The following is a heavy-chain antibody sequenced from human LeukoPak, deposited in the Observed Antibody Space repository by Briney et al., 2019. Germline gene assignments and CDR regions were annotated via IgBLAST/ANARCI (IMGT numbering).Heavy chain of an antibody. CDR3: AREGGFYRPLDY. Sequence: KTSETLSLTCDASGVSVTTTNWWTWVRQPPGKVLEWIGEVHLDGRTNYNPSLKSRLIMSVDLPENHISLKLTSVTAADTAVYYCAREGGFYRPLDYSGQGTLVTVSS. D-gene: IGHD3-3*01. J-gene: IGHJ4*02. CDR1: GVSVTTTNW. V-gene: IGHV4-4*02. CDR2: VHLDGRT.